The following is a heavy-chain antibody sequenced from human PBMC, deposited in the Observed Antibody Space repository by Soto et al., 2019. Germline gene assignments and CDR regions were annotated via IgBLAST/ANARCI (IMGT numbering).Heavy chain of an antibody. J-gene: IGHJ4*02. V-gene: IGHV3-21*01. CDR3: ASHLGYSSGWYSY. CDR1: GFTFVDYS. Sequence: EVQLVESGGGLVKPGGSLRLSCTASGFTFVDYSLTWVRQTPGKGLEWVASISPSGGYIYYADSMKGRFTISRDNAKNSLFLQMNTLRAEDTAVYYCASHLGYSSGWYSYWGQGTLVTVSS. CDR2: ISPSGGYI. D-gene: IGHD6-19*01.